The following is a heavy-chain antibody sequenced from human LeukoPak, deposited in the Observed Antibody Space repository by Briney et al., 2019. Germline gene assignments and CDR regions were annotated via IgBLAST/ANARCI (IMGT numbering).Heavy chain of an antibody. Sequence: GGSLRLPCTASGFTFSSYAMIWVRQAPGKGLEWVSAISGSDGSTYYAGSVKGRFTISRDNSKNTLYLQMNSLRAEDTAVYYCAKDQPTYTSGLYFDFWGQGTLVTVSS. CDR3: AKDQPTYTSGLYFDF. J-gene: IGHJ4*02. CDR1: GFTFSSYA. V-gene: IGHV3-23*01. CDR2: ISGSDGST. D-gene: IGHD5-12*01.